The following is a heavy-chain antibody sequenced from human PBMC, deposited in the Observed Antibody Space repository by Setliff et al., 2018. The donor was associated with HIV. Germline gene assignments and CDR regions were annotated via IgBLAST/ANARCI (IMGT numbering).Heavy chain of an antibody. J-gene: IGHJ4*02. CDR3: ARLEDYYDSSGYYYGLGDDY. CDR2: ISAYNGNT. CDR1: GYTFTSYG. D-gene: IGHD3-22*01. Sequence: EASVKVSCKASGYTFTSYGISWVRQAPGQGLEWMGWISAYNGNTNYAQKLQGRVTMTTDTSTSTAYVELRSLRSDDTAVYYCARLEDYYDSSGYYYGLGDDYWGQGTLVTVSS. V-gene: IGHV1-18*01.